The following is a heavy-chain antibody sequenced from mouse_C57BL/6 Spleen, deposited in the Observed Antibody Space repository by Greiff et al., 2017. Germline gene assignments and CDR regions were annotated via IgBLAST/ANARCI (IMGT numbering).Heavy chain of an antibody. CDR2: IRLKSDNSAT. Sequence: EVNLVESGGGLVQPGGSMKLSCVASGFTFSNYWMNWVRQSPETGLEWVAQIRLKSDNSATHYAESVKGRFTTSRDDSKSSVYLEMNNLRAEDTGIYYCTVIYYDYDDVFWLAYWGQGTLVTVSA. CDR3: TVIYYDYDDVFWLAY. CDR1: GFTFSNYW. D-gene: IGHD2-4*01. J-gene: IGHJ3*01. V-gene: IGHV6-3*01.